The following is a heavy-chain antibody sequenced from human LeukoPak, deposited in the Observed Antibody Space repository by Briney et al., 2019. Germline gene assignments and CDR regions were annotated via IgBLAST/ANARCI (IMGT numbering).Heavy chain of an antibody. D-gene: IGHD4-17*01. V-gene: IGHV1-8*01. CDR1: GYTFTSYD. CDR2: MNPNSGNT. CDR3: ARDQSPSTVTTYNY. J-gene: IGHJ4*02. Sequence: GASVKVSCKASGYTFTSYDINWVRQATGQGLEWMGWMNPNSGNTGYAQKLQGRVTMTTDTSTSTAYMELRSLRSDDTAVYYCARDQSPSTVTTYNYWGQGTLVTVSS.